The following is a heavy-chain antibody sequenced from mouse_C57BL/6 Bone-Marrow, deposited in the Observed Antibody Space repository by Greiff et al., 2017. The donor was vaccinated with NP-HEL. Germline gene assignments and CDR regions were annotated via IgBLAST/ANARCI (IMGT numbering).Heavy chain of an antibody. V-gene: IGHV5-4*03. J-gene: IGHJ1*03. Sequence: EVKLMESGGGLVKPGGSLKLSCAASGFTFSSYAMSWVRQTPEKRLEWVATISDGGSYTYYPDNVKGRFTISRDNAKNNLYLQMSHLKSEDTAMYYCATDGYQRYFDVWGTGTTVTVSS. CDR3: ATDGYQRYFDV. D-gene: IGHD2-3*01. CDR1: GFTFSSYA. CDR2: ISDGGSYT.